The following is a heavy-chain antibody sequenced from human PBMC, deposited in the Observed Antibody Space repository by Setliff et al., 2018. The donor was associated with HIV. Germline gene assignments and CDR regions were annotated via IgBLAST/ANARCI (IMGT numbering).Heavy chain of an antibody. J-gene: IGHJ6*03. CDR1: GWSFSEYY. CDR3: ARGATLLPGYSDRWEYFYMDV. V-gene: IGHV4-34*01. CDR2: INHSGST. Sequence: SETLSLTCAVYGWSFSEYYWSWIRQSPGKGLEWIGEINHSGSTHYNPPLKSRATISVDTSKNQFSLRLNSVTAADTAVYYWARGATLLPGYSDRWEYFYMDVGGRGTTVTVS. D-gene: IGHD5-12*01.